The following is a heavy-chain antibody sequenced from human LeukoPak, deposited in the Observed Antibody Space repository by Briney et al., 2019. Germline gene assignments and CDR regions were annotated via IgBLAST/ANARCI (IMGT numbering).Heavy chain of an antibody. V-gene: IGHV3-23*01. CDR2: ISGSGGST. CDR1: GFTFSNYG. J-gene: IGHJ4*02. CDR3: AKTRGKVVVTPLYYFDY. D-gene: IGHD3-22*01. Sequence: GGTLRLSCAASGFTFSNYGMSWVRQAPGKGLEWVSAISGSGGSTYYADSVKGRFTISRDNSKNTLYLQLHSLRAEDTAVYYCAKTRGKVVVTPLYYFDYWGQGALVTVSS.